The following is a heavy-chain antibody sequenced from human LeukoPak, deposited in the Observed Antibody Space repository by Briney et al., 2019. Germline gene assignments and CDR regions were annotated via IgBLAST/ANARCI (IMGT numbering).Heavy chain of an antibody. J-gene: IGHJ4*02. V-gene: IGHV5-51*01. D-gene: IGHD6-13*01. CDR2: IYPDDSDT. Sequence: GESLKISCKGSGYSFTSYWIGWVRQMPGKGLEWMGIIYPDDSDTRYSPSFQGQVTISVDKSISTAYLQWSSLKAADTAVYYCARHLGAAAGTTGDYWGQGTLVTVSS. CDR1: GYSFTSYW. CDR3: ARHLGAAAGTTGDY.